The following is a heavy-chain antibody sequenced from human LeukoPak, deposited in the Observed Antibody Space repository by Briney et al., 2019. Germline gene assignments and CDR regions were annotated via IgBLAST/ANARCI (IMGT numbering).Heavy chain of an antibody. V-gene: IGHV4-39*01. J-gene: IGHJ4*02. CDR3: ERPDLFSGEHFALDY. D-gene: IGHD3-10*02. CDR2: IYYSGST. Sequence: SETLSLTCTVSGGSISSSSYYGGWIRQPPGKGREWIGSIYYSGSTYYNPSLKSRVTISVDTSKNQFYLNLSSVTAADTAVYYCERPDLFSGEHFALDYWGQGTLVTVSS. CDR1: GGSISSSSYY.